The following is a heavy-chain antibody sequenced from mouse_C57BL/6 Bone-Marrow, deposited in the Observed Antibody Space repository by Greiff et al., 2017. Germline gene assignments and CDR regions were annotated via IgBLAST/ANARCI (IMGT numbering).Heavy chain of an antibody. CDR1: GYTFTDYN. V-gene: IGHV1-18*01. Sequence: FQLQQSGPELVKPGASVTIPCKASGYTFTDYNMDWVKQSHGKSLEWIGDINPNNGGTIYNTKFKGKATLTVATSSTTANMKLRSLTSEDTAVYYCARGPPYFDYWGQGTTLTVSS. CDR3: ARGPPYFDY. J-gene: IGHJ2*01. CDR2: INPNNGGT.